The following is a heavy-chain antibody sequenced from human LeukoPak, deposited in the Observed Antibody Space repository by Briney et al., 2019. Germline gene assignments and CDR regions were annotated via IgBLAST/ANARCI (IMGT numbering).Heavy chain of an antibody. Sequence: GGSLRLSCAASGFTVSSNDMNWVRQAPGKGLEWVSIIYSGGTTYYADSVKGRFTISRDNSKNTLYLQMNSLRVEDTAVYYCARRTAHSSAWHPSTFDIWGQGTMVTVSA. CDR3: ARRTAHSSAWHPSTFDI. CDR2: IYSGGTT. D-gene: IGHD6-25*01. J-gene: IGHJ3*02. CDR1: GFTVSSND. V-gene: IGHV3-66*01.